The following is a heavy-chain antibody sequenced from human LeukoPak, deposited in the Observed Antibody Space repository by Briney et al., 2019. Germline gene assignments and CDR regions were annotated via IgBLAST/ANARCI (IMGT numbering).Heavy chain of an antibody. CDR3: ARVAADTANYYYYGMDV. J-gene: IGHJ6*02. V-gene: IGHV3-9*01. D-gene: IGHD5-18*01. Sequence: GGSLRLSCAASGFTFDDYAMHWVRQAPGKGLEWVSGISWNSGSIGYADSVKGRFTISRDNAKNSLYLQMNSLRAEDTAVYYCARVAADTANYYYYGMDVWGQGTTVTVSS. CDR1: GFTFDDYA. CDR2: ISWNSGSI.